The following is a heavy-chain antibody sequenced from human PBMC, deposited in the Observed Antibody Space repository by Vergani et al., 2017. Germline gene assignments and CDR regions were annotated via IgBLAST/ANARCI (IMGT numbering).Heavy chain of an antibody. CDR3: ARTTDTAMVTSPYYFDY. Sequence: QVQLQESGPGLVKPSQTLSLTCTVSGGSISSGDYYWSWIRQPPGKGLEWIGYIYYSGSTYYNPSLKSRVTMSVDTSKNQFSLKLSSVTAADTAVYYCARTTDTAMVTSPYYFDYWGQGTLVTVSS. J-gene: IGHJ4*02. D-gene: IGHD5-18*01. CDR1: GGSISSGDYY. CDR2: IYYSGST. V-gene: IGHV4-30-4*08.